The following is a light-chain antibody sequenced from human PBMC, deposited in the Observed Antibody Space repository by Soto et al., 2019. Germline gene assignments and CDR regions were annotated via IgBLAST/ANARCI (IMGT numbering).Light chain of an antibody. CDR1: QSVLYSSNNKNY. Sequence: DIVMTQSPDSLAVSLGERATINCKSSQSVLYSSNNKNYLAWYQQKPGQPPKLLISWASTRESGVPDRFSGSGSGTDFTLTISSLQAEDVAVYYCQKYYSTFLFTFGPGTKVDIK. CDR3: QKYYSTFLFT. CDR2: WAS. V-gene: IGKV4-1*01. J-gene: IGKJ3*01.